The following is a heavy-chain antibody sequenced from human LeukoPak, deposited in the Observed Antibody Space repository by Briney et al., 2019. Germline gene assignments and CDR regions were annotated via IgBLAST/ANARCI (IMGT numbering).Heavy chain of an antibody. CDR1: GFTFSSYA. J-gene: IGHJ4*02. Sequence: GSLRLSCAASGFTFSSYAMHWVRQAPGKGLEWVAVISYDGSNKYYADSVKGRFTISRDNSKNTLYLQMNSLRADDTAVYYCARGSYGFGYWGQGTLVTVSS. V-gene: IGHV3-30-3*01. CDR2: ISYDGSNK. CDR3: ARGSYGFGY. D-gene: IGHD5-18*01.